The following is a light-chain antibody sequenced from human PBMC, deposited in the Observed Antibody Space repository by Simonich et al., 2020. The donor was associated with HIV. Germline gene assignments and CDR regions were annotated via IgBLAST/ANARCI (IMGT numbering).Light chain of an antibody. CDR2: SAY. Sequence: DIQLTQSPSFLSTSVGDRVTITCRASQGISSYLAWYQQKPGKAPKPLINSAYRLESGVPSRFSGSGSGTEYTLTISSLQPEDFATYYCQQYYSSLLTFGGGTKVEIK. J-gene: IGKJ4*01. V-gene: IGKV1-NL1*01. CDR1: QGISSY. CDR3: QQYYSSLLT.